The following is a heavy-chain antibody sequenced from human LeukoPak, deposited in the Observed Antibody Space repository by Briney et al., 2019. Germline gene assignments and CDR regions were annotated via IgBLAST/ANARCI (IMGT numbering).Heavy chain of an antibody. CDR1: GGSISSGGYS. D-gene: IGHD3-22*01. CDR3: ARVPYMYYYDSSGYYEAFDI. Sequence: SETLSLTCAVSGGSISSGGYSWSWIRQPPGKGLEWIGYIYHSGSTYYNPSLKSRVTISVDRSKNQFSLKLSSVTAADTAVYYCARVPYMYYYDSSGYYEAFDIWGQGTMVTVSS. J-gene: IGHJ3*02. CDR2: IYHSGST. V-gene: IGHV4-30-2*01.